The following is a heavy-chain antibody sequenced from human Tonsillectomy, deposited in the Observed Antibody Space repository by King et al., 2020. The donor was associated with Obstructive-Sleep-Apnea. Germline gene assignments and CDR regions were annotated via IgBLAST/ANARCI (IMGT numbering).Heavy chain of an antibody. D-gene: IGHD4-11*01. Sequence: VQLVESGGGGVQPVRSLRCSCAASGLTFGRYGMHWIRQAHGKGLEWLAVISSDGCNIYYANSVKGRFTISRDNSKNTLYLQMNSLRAEDTAVYYCAKEKTTVTSWFDPWGQGTLVTVSS. V-gene: IGHV3-30*18. CDR1: GLTFGRYG. CDR2: ISSDGCNI. CDR3: AKEKTTVTSWFDP. J-gene: IGHJ5*02.